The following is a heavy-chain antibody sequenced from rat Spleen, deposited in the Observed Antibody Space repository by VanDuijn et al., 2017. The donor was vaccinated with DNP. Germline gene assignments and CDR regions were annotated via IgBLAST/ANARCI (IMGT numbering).Heavy chain of an antibody. V-gene: IGHV5-31*01. CDR3: VRDSRDYGSYADYFDY. Sequence: EVQLVESGGDLVQPGRSLKLSCVASGFTFNNYWMTWIRQVPGKGLEWVASITSSGGSTYYPDSVKGRFTISRDNAKNTLYLQMNSLRSEDTASYYCVRDSRDYGSYADYFDYWGQGVMVTVSS. CDR1: GFTFNNYW. CDR2: ITSSGGST. D-gene: IGHD1-8*01. J-gene: IGHJ2*01.